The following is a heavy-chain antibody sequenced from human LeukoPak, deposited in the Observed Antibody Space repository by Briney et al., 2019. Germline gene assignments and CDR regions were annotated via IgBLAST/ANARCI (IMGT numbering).Heavy chain of an antibody. Sequence: GGSLRLSCAASGFTFSTYAMGWVRQAPAKGLEWVSTIRSGGDYTFYADSVKGRFTISRDNSRSILYLQMNSLRAEDTAVYYCASLYSSANFDYWGQGTLVTVSS. D-gene: IGHD3-16*01. CDR1: GFTFSTYA. CDR3: ASLYSSANFDY. V-gene: IGHV3-23*01. J-gene: IGHJ4*02. CDR2: IRSGGDYT.